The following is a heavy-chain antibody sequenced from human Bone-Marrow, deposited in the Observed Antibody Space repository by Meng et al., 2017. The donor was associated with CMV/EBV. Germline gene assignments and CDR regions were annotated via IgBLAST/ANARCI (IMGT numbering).Heavy chain of an antibody. J-gene: IGHJ5*02. V-gene: IGHV4-34*01. CDR1: GGSFSGYY. Sequence: QVQLQQWGAGLLKPSETLSLTCAVYGGSFSGYYWSWIRQPPGKGLEWIGEINHSGSTNYNPSLKSRVTISVDTSKNQFSLKLGSVTASDTAVYYCARVTYYYASGPWGQGTLVTVSS. CDR2: INHSGST. D-gene: IGHD3-10*01. CDR3: ARVTYYYASGP.